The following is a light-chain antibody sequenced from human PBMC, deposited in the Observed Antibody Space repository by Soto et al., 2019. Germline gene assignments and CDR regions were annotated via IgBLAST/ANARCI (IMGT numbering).Light chain of an antibody. Sequence: SYELTQPPSVSVVPGQTASITCGGNNVGSKSVNWYQQKPGQAPVVVIYHDTDRRSGIPERFSGSNSGNTATLTISRVEAGDEADYYCQVWDSSSDSVVFGGGTKLTVL. V-gene: IGLV3-21*04. CDR3: QVWDSSSDSVV. CDR2: HDT. CDR1: NVGSKS. J-gene: IGLJ2*01.